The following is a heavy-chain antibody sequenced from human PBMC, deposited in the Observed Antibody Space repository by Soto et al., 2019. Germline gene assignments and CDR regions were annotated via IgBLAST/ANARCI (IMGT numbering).Heavy chain of an antibody. CDR1: GFAFGTYN. CDR3: ARDRQLVQDWFDP. CDR2: ITHSSDYI. D-gene: IGHD6-13*01. J-gene: IGHJ5*02. Sequence: GGSLRLSCAASGFAFGTYNINCVRHAPGKGLEWLSSITHSSDYIFYADSVKGRFTISRDNAKSSLYLQMNSLRAEDTAVYYCARDRQLVQDWFDPWGQGTLVTVSS. V-gene: IGHV3-21*01.